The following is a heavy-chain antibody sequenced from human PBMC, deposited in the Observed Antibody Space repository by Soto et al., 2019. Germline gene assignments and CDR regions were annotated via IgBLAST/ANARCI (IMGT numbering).Heavy chain of an antibody. CDR2: IDPSDSYT. CDR3: ARLGPQGMGV. CDR1: LDRIIGYW. D-gene: IGHD1-26*01. V-gene: IGHV5-10-1*01. J-gene: IGHJ6*02. Sequence: CSLDRIIGYWGSLMRQMPGKGLEWMGRIDPSDSYTNYSPSFQGHVTISADKSISTAYLQWSSLKASATAMYYCARLGPQGMGVWGQGTTVTVS.